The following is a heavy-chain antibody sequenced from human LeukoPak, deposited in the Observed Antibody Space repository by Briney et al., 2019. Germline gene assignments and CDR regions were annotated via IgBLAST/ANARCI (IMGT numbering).Heavy chain of an antibody. V-gene: IGHV4-59*01. CDR1: VGFISSYY. J-gene: IGHJ3*02. D-gene: IGHD4-11*01. Sequence: SETLSLTCTVSVGFISSYYWSSIRLPPGKGLEWIGYLSKSGNTNYSPSLKSRVTIFGDTSKNQFFLTLCSVTAADTAVYCCAKYRCDNSFYALNIWGQGTLVTVSS. CDR2: LSKSGNT. CDR3: AKYRCDNSFYALNI.